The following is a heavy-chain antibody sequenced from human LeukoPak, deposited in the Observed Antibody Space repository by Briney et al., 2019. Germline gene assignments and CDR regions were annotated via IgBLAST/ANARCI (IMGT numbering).Heavy chain of an antibody. CDR1: GFTFSSYA. CDR3: ASYCSGGSCVFDY. Sequence: TGGSLRLSCAASGFTFSSYAMSWVRQAPGKGLEWVSAISGSGGSTYYADSVKGRFTISRDNAKNSLYLQMNSLRAEDTAVYYCASYCSGGSCVFDYWGQGTLVTVSS. CDR2: ISGSGGST. D-gene: IGHD2-15*01. V-gene: IGHV3-23*01. J-gene: IGHJ4*02.